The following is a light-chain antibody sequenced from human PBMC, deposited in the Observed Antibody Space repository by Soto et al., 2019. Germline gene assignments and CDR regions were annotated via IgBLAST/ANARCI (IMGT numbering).Light chain of an antibody. CDR3: AAWDDSLNGPHVV. CDR1: SSNIGSNT. V-gene: IGLV1-44*01. CDR2: SNN. Sequence: QSVLTQPPSASGTPGQRVTISCSGSSSNIGSNTVNWYQQLPGTAPKLLIYSNNQRPSGVPDRFSGSKSGTSASLAISWLQSEDEADYYCAAWDDSLNGPHVVFGGGTKVTVL. J-gene: IGLJ2*01.